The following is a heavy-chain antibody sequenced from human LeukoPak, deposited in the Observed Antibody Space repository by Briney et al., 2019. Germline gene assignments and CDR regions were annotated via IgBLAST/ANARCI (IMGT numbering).Heavy chain of an antibody. V-gene: IGHV4-59*01. Sequence: PSETLSLTCTVSGGSISSYYWSWIRQPPGKGLEWIGYIYYSGSTNYNPSLKSRVTISVDTSKNQFSLKLSSVTAADTAVYYCARHPGLRYFDWLLYYFDYWGQGTLVTVSS. CDR2: IYYSGST. CDR3: ARHPGLRYFDWLLYYFDY. J-gene: IGHJ4*02. D-gene: IGHD3-9*01. CDR1: GGSISSYY.